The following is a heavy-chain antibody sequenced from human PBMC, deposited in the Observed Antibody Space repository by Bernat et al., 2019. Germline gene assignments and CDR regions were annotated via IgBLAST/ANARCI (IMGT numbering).Heavy chain of an antibody. CDR3: ARGKNYYDSSGYYY. J-gene: IGHJ4*02. CDR1: GFTVSSNY. Sequence: VQLVESGGGVVQPGRSLRLSCAASGFTVSSNYMSWVRQAPGKGLEWVSVIYSGGSTYYADSVKGRFTISRDNSKNTLYLQMNSLRAEDTAVYYCARGKNYYDSSGYYYWGQGTLVTVSS. D-gene: IGHD3-22*01. CDR2: IYSGGST. V-gene: IGHV3-66*02.